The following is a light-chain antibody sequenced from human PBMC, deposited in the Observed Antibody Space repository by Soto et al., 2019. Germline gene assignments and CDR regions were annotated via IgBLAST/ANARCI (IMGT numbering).Light chain of an antibody. CDR2: DAS. V-gene: IGKV3-11*01. CDR3: QQRSNWPPT. Sequence: EIVLTQSPATLSLSPGERATLSCRASQRVSSYLAWYQQKPGQAPRLLISDASNRATGIPARFSGSGSGTDFTLTISSLEPEDFAVYYCQQRSNWPPTFGQGTRLEIK. CDR1: QRVSSY. J-gene: IGKJ5*01.